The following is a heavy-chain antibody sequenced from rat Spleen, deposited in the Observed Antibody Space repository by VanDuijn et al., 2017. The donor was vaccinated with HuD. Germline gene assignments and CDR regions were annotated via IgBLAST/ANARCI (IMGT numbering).Heavy chain of an antibody. CDR2: MRYTGDS. CDR1: GFSLTGYN. J-gene: IGHJ3*01. CDR3: TGSAESGFAY. V-gene: IGHV2-63*01. D-gene: IGHD3-2*01. Sequence: QVQLKESGPGLVQPSQTLSLTCSVSGFSLTGYNVHWVRQPPGKGLQWMGRMRYTGDSSYNSVLKSRLSITRDTSRNQVFLQMNRLQSDDTAIYYCTGSAESGFAYGGQGTLVTVSS.